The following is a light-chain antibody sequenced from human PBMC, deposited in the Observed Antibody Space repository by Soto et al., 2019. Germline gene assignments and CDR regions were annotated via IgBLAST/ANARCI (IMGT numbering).Light chain of an antibody. CDR3: QQYGSSPYT. Sequence: EIVLTQSPGTLSLSPGERATLSCRASQSVRSGYLAWYQQTPGQPPRLLIYGASYRATGIPDRFSGGGSGTDFTLTISRLEPEDFAVYYCQQYGSSPYTFGQGTKLEIK. CDR2: GAS. V-gene: IGKV3-20*01. J-gene: IGKJ2*01. CDR1: QSVRSGY.